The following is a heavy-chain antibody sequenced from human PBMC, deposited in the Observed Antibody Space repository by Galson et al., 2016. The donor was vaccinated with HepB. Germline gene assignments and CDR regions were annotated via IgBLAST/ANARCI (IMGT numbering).Heavy chain of an antibody. Sequence: LRLSCEASGLNVNSNYMTWVRQAPGKGLECVSVIYPGGITDYADSVKGRLTISRDNSMNTLYLQMNSLRAEDTAVYYCARQGIEYYGLDVWGQGTTVTVSS. V-gene: IGHV3-66*04. CDR2: IYPGGIT. CDR1: GLNVNSNY. J-gene: IGHJ6*02. CDR3: ARQGIEYYGLDV.